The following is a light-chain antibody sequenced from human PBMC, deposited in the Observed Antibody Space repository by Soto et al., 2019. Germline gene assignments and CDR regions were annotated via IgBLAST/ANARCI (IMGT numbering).Light chain of an antibody. CDR1: QSFNSHY. CDR2: GAS. V-gene: IGKV3-20*01. CDR3: QQYGTSPFT. Sequence: EIVLTQSPGTLSLSPGERATLSCRASQSFNSHYLAWYQQKFGQAPRLLIHGASTRATGISDRFSGSGSGTAFTLTISSLEPEDFAIYYCQQYGTSPFTFGPGTKVDIK. J-gene: IGKJ3*01.